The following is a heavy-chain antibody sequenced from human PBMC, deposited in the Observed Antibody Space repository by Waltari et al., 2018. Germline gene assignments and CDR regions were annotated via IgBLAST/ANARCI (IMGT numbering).Heavy chain of an antibody. CDR1: GFTVSGYA. CDR2: IRGSGGST. V-gene: IGHV3-23*01. Sequence: EVQLLEYGGGLVQPGGSLRLSCAASGFTVSGYAMSWVRQAPGKGLGWVSAIRGSGGSTYYADSVKGRFTISRYNSKNTLYLQMNSLRAEDTAVYYCARLGIPLAMEGFDRWGQGTLVTVSS. J-gene: IGHJ5*02. D-gene: IGHD2-2*01. CDR3: ARLGIPLAMEGFDR.